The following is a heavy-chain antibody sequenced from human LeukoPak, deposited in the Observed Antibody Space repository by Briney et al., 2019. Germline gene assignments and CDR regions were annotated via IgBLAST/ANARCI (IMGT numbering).Heavy chain of an antibody. CDR1: GYTFTGYY. J-gene: IGHJ4*02. D-gene: IGHD3-16*01. V-gene: IGHV1-2*02. CDR3: ARADDNVEASCHFYY. Sequence: ASVKVSCKASGYTFTGYYINWVRQAPGQGLEWMGWINPNSGGTNYAQKFQGRVTMTRDTSISTAYMELSRLRSDDTAVYYCARADDNVEASCHFYYWGQGTLVTVSS. CDR2: INPNSGGT.